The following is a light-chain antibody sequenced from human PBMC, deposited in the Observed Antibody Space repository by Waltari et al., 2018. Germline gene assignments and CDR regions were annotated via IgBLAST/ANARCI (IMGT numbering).Light chain of an antibody. V-gene: IGKV3-20*01. CDR1: QSLTKRY. CDR3: QQYGSSILYT. J-gene: IGKJ2*01. Sequence: VLTQSPDTLSLSPGVRATLSCRASQSLTKRYLAWYQQKPGQAPRLLIYGASSRAAGIPDRFSGSGSGTDFTLTISRLEPEDSAVYYCQQYGSSILYTFGQGTKLEIK. CDR2: GAS.